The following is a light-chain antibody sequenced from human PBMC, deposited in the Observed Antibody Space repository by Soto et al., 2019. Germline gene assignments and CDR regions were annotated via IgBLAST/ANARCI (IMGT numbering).Light chain of an antibody. CDR2: GAS. J-gene: IGKJ1*01. CDR3: HQFGGSPRT. CDR1: QSVSSSY. Sequence: EIVLTQSPGTLSLSPGERATLSCRASQSVSSSYLAWYQQNTGQAPRLLIYGASISATGIPDRFSGSVSGKDFTLYISRLKPEDAAVDYCHQFGGSPRTFGQGTRVEIK. V-gene: IGKV3-20*01.